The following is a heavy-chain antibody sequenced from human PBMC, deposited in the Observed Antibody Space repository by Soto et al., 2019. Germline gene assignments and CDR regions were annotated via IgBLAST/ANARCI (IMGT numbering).Heavy chain of an antibody. V-gene: IGHV4-34*01. D-gene: IGHD6-19*01. J-gene: IGHJ4*02. CDR2: INHSGST. CDR3: ARGRSGWYDY. Sequence: QVQLQQWGAGLLKPSETLSLTCAVYGGSFSGYYWSWIRQPPGKGLEWIGEINHSGSTNYNPALKIRVTISVDTSKNQFSLKLSSVTAADTAVYYCARGRSGWYDYWGQGTLVTVSS. CDR1: GGSFSGYY.